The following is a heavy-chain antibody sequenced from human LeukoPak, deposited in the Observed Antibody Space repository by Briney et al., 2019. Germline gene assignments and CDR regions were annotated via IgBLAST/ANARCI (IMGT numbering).Heavy chain of an antibody. J-gene: IGHJ4*02. CDR1: GYTFTSYG. CDR3: ARGRDSDGYIPFDY. D-gene: IGHD5-24*01. CDR2: ISAYNGNP. V-gene: IGHV1-18*01. Sequence: GASVKVSFKASGYTFTSYGISWVRQAPGQGREGMGCISAYNGNPNYAQKLQGRVTMTTDTSTSTAYMELRRLRSDDTAVYYCARGRDSDGYIPFDYWGQGTLVTVSS.